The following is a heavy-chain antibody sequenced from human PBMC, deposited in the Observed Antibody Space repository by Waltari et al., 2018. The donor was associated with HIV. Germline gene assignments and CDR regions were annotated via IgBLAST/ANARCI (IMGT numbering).Heavy chain of an antibody. CDR1: GYTFTSYD. V-gene: IGHV1-8*01. CDR2: RNPNSGNT. J-gene: IGHJ6*02. D-gene: IGHD5-18*01. Sequence: QVQLVQSGAEVKKPGASVKVSCKASGYTFTSYDINWVRQATGQGLEWMGWRNPNSGNTGYARKCQGRVTMTRNTSMSTAYVELSSLRSEDTAVYYCAGGYSSFYSYCDGMDVWGQGTTVTVAS. CDR3: AGGYSSFYSYCDGMDV.